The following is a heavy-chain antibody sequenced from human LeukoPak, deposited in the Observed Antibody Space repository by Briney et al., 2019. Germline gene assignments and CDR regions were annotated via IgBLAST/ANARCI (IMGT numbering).Heavy chain of an antibody. V-gene: IGHV3-33*01. CDR3: VRALFSISDES. CDR2: IWYDGSNK. J-gene: IGHJ5*02. CDR1: AFTFSSYG. D-gene: IGHD3-3*02. Sequence: PGGSLRLSCAVSAFTFSSYGMHWVRQAPGKGLEWVAVIWYDGSNKYYADSVKGRFTISRDNSKNTLYLQMNSLRAEDTAVYFCVRALFSISDESWGQGTLVTVSS.